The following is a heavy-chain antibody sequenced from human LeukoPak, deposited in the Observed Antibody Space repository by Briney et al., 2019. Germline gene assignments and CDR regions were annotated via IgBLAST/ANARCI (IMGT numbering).Heavy chain of an antibody. CDR1: GFSFSSYA. CDR2: ITTTSDYI. D-gene: IGHD4-17*01. CDR3: AKVADYGDYAPLGH. Sequence: GGSLRLSCAASGFSFSSYAMTWVRQAPGKGLQWVSSITTTSDYIYYSDSVKGRFTISRDNAKNSLYLQMNSLRAEDTAVYYCAKVADYGDYAPLGHWGQGTLVTVPS. V-gene: IGHV3-21*01. J-gene: IGHJ4*01.